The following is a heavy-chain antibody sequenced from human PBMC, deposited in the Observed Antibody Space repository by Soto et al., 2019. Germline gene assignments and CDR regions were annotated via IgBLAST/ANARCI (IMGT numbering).Heavy chain of an antibody. J-gene: IGHJ4*02. CDR2: TYHSGGT. D-gene: IGHD2-15*01. CDR1: SGSISSSNW. Sequence: QVQLQESGPGLVKPSGTLSLTCAVSSGSISSSNWWSWVRQPPGKGLEWLGETYHSGGTNYNPSLKSRVTISVDKSKNQFSLKLSSVTAADTAVYYCARFVTGYCSGGSCYSMYYFDYWGQGTLVTVSS. CDR3: ARFVTGYCSGGSCYSMYYFDY. V-gene: IGHV4-4*02.